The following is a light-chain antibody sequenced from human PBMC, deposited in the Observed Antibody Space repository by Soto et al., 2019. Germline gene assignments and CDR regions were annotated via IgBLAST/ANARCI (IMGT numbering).Light chain of an antibody. V-gene: IGLV2-14*01. CDR1: SSDVGGYYY. Sequence: QSVLTQPASVSGSPGQSITISCTGTSSDVGGYYYVSWYRQHPGKAPKLMIYEVRNRPSGVSNRFSGSKSGNTASLTISGLQAEEEADYYCSSYTRSSTLIFGIGTKVTVL. CDR3: SSYTRSSTLI. CDR2: EVR. J-gene: IGLJ1*01.